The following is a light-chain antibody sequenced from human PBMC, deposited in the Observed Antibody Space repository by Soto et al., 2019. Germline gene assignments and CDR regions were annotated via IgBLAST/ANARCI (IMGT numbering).Light chain of an antibody. CDR3: QQSYSTPT. J-gene: IGKJ5*01. CDR1: QSISGY. CDR2: AAS. Sequence: DIQMTQSPSSLSASVGDRVTITCRASQSISGYLNWYQQKPGKAPKLLIYAASSLQSGVPSRFSGSGSGTDFTLTISSLQPEDFATYSCQQSYSTPTFGQGTRLEIK. V-gene: IGKV1-39*01.